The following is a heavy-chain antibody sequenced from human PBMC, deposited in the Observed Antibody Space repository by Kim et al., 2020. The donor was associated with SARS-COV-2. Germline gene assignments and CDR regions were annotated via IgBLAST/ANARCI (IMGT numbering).Heavy chain of an antibody. Sequence: THSHPSLESRVIMSIDTSKNPFSLKLTSVTAADTAVYFCARADYYSGMDVWGQGTTVTVSS. J-gene: IGHJ6*02. CDR3: ARADYYSGMDV. V-gene: IGHV4-4*06. CDR2: T.